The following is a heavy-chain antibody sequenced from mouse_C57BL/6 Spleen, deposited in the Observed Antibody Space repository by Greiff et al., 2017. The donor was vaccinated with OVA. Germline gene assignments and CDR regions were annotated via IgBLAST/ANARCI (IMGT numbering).Heavy chain of an antibody. CDR2: IYPGDGDT. CDR3: ARFNGPYAMDY. CDR1: GYAFSSSW. D-gene: IGHD1-1*02. Sequence: VKLQESGPELVKPGASVKISCKASGYAFSSSWMNWVKQRPGKGLEWIGRIYPGDGDTNYNGKFKGKATLTADKSSSTAYMQLSSLTSEDSAVYFCARFNGPYAMDYWGQGTSVTVSS. V-gene: IGHV1-82*01. J-gene: IGHJ4*01.